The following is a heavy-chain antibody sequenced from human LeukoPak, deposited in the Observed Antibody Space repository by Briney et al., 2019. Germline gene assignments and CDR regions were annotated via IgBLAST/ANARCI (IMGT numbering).Heavy chain of an antibody. CDR3: ARGTGSYPTKRRGLYFDY. V-gene: IGHV4-61*02. J-gene: IGHJ4*02. D-gene: IGHD1-26*01. CDR1: GGSISSGSYY. CDR2: IYTSGST. Sequence: SQTLSLTCTVSGGSISSGSYYWSWIRQPAGKGLEWIGRIYTSGSTNYNPSLKSRVTISVDTSKNQFSLKLSSVTAADTAVYYCARGTGSYPTKRRGLYFDYWGQGTLVTVSS.